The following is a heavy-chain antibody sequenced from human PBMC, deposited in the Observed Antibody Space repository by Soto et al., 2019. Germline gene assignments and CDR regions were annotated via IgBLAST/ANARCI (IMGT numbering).Heavy chain of an antibody. Sequence: EVQLLESGGGLVQPGGSLRLSCAASGFTFSSYAMSWVRQAPGKGLEWVSAISGSGGSTYYADSVKGRFTISRDNSKNTLYLQRNSLRAEDTAVYYCAKVPDLTGYYPGTYDAFDIWGQGTMVTVSS. CDR3: AKVPDLTGYYPGTYDAFDI. V-gene: IGHV3-23*01. CDR2: ISGSGGST. CDR1: GFTFSSYA. D-gene: IGHD3-9*01. J-gene: IGHJ3*02.